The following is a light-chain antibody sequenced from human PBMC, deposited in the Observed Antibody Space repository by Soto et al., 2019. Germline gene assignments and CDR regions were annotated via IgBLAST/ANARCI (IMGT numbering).Light chain of an antibody. CDR2: AAT. J-gene: IGKJ1*01. CDR3: LQVANFPRP. CDR1: QDINSR. V-gene: IGKV1-12*01. Sequence: DIQMTQSPPSVSASVGDTVTITCRASQDINSRLAWFQQQPGRPPKYVIQAATMLQRGSPSRFTGSGPGKDFTLTIHTLQPEDSATYYFLQVANFPRPFGQRTKVDIK.